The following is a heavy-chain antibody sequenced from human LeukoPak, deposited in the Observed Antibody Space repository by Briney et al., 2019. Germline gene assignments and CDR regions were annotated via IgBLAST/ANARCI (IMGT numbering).Heavy chain of an antibody. CDR3: SRSVNNWFAP. D-gene: IGHD2-8*01. V-gene: IGHV6-1*01. CDR2: TFYRSKGYN. Sequence: SQTLSLTCALSGDSVSSDSAAWNWIRQSPSRGLEWRGRTFYRSKGYNDYAVSVKSRITLNPDTSKNQFCLQLNSVTPEDTAVYYCSRSVNNWFAPWGQGTLVTVSS. J-gene: IGHJ5*02. CDR1: GDSVSSDSAA.